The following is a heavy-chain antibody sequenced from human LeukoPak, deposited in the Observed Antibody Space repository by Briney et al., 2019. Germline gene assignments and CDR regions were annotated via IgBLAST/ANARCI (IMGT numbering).Heavy chain of an antibody. CDR2: INAGNGNT. CDR3: ATTPGMAAANTFVY. Sequence: ASVKVSCKASGYSFTNFAMHWVRQAPGQRLEWMGWINAGNGNTKYSQKLQGRVTITRDTSASTVYMGLSSLRSEDTAVYYCATTPGMAAANTFVYWGQGTLVTVSS. CDR1: GYSFTNFA. J-gene: IGHJ4*02. V-gene: IGHV1-3*01. D-gene: IGHD6-13*01.